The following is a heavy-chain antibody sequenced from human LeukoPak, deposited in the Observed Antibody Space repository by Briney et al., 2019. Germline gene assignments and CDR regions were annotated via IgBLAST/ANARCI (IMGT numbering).Heavy chain of an antibody. D-gene: IGHD2-15*01. CDR1: GGSISSGGYY. J-gene: IGHJ4*02. CDR3: ARVGCSGGSCYSHPKRYFDY. CDR2: IYYSGST. Sequence: SETLSLTCTVSGGSISSGGYYWSRIRQHPGKGLEWIGYIYYSGSTYYNPSLKSRVTISVDTSKSQFSLKLSSVTAADTAVYYCARVGCSGGSCYSHPKRYFDYWGQGTLVTVSS. V-gene: IGHV4-31*03.